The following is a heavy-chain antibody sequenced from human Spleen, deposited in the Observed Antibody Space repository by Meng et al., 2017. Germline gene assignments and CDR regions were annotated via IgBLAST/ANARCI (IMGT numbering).Heavy chain of an antibody. CDR3: AREGQYYDILTGYYTSFWFDP. D-gene: IGHD3-9*01. J-gene: IGHJ5*02. CDR2: IYYSGST. V-gene: IGHV4-59*01. Sequence: SETLSLTCAVSGYSITGSYNWGWIRQSPGKGLEWIGYIYYSGSTNYNPPLKSRVTISVDTSKNQFSLKLSSVTAADTAVYYCAREGQYYDILTGYYTSFWFDPWGQGTLVTVSS. CDR1: GYSITGSYN.